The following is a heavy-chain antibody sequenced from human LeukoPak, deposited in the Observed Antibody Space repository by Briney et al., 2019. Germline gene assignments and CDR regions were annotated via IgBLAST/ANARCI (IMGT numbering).Heavy chain of an antibody. CDR1: GFTFSTYA. D-gene: IGHD6-19*01. CDR3: AKGRSSWFSGSFDS. CDR2: IRGSGGST. Sequence: GGSLRLSCAASGFTFSTYAMSWVRQTPGKGLEGVSDIRGSGGSTNYADSVKGRFTISRDTSENTLYLQMDSLRVEDTAEYYCAKGRSSWFSGSFDSWGQGTLVTVSS. J-gene: IGHJ4*02. V-gene: IGHV3-23*01.